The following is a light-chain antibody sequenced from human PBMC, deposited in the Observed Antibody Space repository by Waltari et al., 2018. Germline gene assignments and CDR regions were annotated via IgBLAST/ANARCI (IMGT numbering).Light chain of an antibody. CDR2: DVS. CDR3: SSQSSNDVVL. V-gene: IGLV2-14*01. Sequence: QSALTQPASVSGSPGQPVTIFCAGTSNDVGGYNSVSWYQEHPGQAPRVIIYDVSDRPSVVSYRFSGSKSGNSASLTISGVQAEDEADYYCSSQSSNDVVLFGGGTKLTVL. CDR1: SNDVGGYNS. J-gene: IGLJ2*01.